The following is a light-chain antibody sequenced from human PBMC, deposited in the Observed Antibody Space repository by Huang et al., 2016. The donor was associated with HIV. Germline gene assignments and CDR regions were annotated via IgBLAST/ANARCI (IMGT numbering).Light chain of an antibody. V-gene: IGKV1-33*01. CDR3: QQYHNLPYT. CDR2: DAF. CDR1: QDIGNY. J-gene: IGKJ2*01. Sequence: DIQMTQSPSSLSASVGDRVTITCQASQDIGNYLNWYRQKPGRAPELLMYDAFNLETGVPSRFSGSGAGADFTFTISSLQPEDSATYYCQQYHNLPYTFGQGTKLEIK.